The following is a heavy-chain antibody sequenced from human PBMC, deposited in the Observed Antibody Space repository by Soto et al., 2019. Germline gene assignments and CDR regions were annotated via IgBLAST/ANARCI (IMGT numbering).Heavy chain of an antibody. CDR3: VKDTYLLVGATHFDF. Sequence: EVQLVESGGGLVKPGGTLRLSCAASGFNFDDYAMHWVRQPPGKGLEWVAGISWNGESVSYADSVKGRFTISRDNAKNSLSLHMASLRAEDTAFYYCVKDTYLLVGATHFDFWGQGALVTVSS. J-gene: IGHJ4*02. D-gene: IGHD1-26*01. CDR1: GFNFDDYA. CDR2: ISWNGESV. V-gene: IGHV3-9*01.